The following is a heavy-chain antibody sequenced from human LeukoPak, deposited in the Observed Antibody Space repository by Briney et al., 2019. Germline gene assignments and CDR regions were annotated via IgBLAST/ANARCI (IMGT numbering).Heavy chain of an antibody. CDR3: ARDFRAVAESYYYYYMDV. Sequence: GGSLRLSCAASGFTVRSNYMSWVRQAPGKGLEWVSVIYSGGSTYYADSVKGRFTISRDNSKNTLYLQMNSLRAEDTAVYYCARDFRAVAESYYYYYMDVWGKGTTVTVSS. CDR1: GFTVRSNY. D-gene: IGHD6-19*01. CDR2: IYSGGST. V-gene: IGHV3-66*01. J-gene: IGHJ6*03.